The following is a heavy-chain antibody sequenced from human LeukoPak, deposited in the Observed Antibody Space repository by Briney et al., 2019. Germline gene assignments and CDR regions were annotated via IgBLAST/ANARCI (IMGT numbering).Heavy chain of an antibody. CDR3: ATPAGT. CDR2: VDPEVGET. Sequence: ASVKISCKVSGYTFTEYYMHGGQQAPRKGLEWMRLVDPEVGETIYAEKFQGRVTITADTSTDTAYMELSSLRSEDTAVYYCATPAGTWGQRTLVTVSS. J-gene: IGHJ5*02. V-gene: IGHV1-69-2*01. CDR1: GYTFTEYY.